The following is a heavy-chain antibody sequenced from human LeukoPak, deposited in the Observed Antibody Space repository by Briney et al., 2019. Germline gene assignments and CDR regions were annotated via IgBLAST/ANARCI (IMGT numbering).Heavy chain of an antibody. J-gene: IGHJ4*02. V-gene: IGHV3-48*02. CDR2: ISSSSYII. Sequence: PGGSLRLSCAASGFTFSSYSMNWVRQAPGKGLEWVSYISSSSYIIYYADSVKGRFTIPRDNAKNSLYLQMNSLRDEDTAVYYCAIDRGRGAAAGHFDYWGQGTLVTVSS. D-gene: IGHD6-13*01. CDR1: GFTFSSYS. CDR3: AIDRGRGAAAGHFDY.